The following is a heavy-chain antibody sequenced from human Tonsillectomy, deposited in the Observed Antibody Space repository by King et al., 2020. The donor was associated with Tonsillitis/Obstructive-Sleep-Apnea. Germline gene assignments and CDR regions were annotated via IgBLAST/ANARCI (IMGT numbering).Heavy chain of an antibody. CDR2: IYYSGST. CDR1: GGSISSYY. J-gene: IGHJ5*02. CDR3: ARFRESSTNWFDP. Sequence: VQLQESGPGLVKPSETLSLTCTVSGGSISSYYWSWIRQPPGKGLEWIGYIYYSGSTNYNPSLKSRVTISVDTSKNKFSLKLSSVTAADTAVYYCARFRESSTNWFDPWGQGTLVTVSS. V-gene: IGHV4-59*01. D-gene: IGHD3-10*01.